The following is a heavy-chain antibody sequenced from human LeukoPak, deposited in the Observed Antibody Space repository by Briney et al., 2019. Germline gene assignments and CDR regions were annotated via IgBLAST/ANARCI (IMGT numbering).Heavy chain of an antibody. J-gene: IGHJ3*02. V-gene: IGHV3-23*01. CDR3: AKDISGWYGSFAFDI. D-gene: IGHD6-19*01. Sequence: GGSLRLSCAASGFTFSNYAMTWVRQAPGKGLEWVSTISASGGSTYYADSVKGRFTISRDNSKNTLYLQMNSLRAEDTAVYYCAKDISGWYGSFAFDIWGQGTMVTVSS. CDR1: GFTFSNYA. CDR2: ISASGGST.